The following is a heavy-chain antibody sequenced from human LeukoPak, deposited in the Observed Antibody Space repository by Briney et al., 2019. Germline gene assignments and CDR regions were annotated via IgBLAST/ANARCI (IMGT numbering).Heavy chain of an antibody. V-gene: IGHV3-20*04. D-gene: IGHD3-22*01. CDR1: GFTFDDYG. CDR3: ARGRVVVTLDAFDI. J-gene: IGHJ3*02. CDR2: INWNGGRT. Sequence: GGSLRLSCAASGFTFDDYGMSWVRQAPGKGLEWVSGINWNGGRTGYVDSVKGRFTISRDNAKNSLYLQMNSLRVEDTALYYCARGRVVVTLDAFDIWGQGTMVIVSS.